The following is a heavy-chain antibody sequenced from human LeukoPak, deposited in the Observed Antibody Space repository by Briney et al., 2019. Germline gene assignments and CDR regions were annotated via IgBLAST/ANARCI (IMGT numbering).Heavy chain of an antibody. CDR3: ASGRPLGFDY. J-gene: IGHJ4*02. CDR1: GGCISSYY. D-gene: IGHD1-26*01. CDR2: IYYSGTT. V-gene: IGHV4-59*01. Sequence: NPSETLSLTCTVSGGCISSYYWTCIRQPPAQDLEWIGYIYYSGTTNYNPSLKSRVTISVDTSKNQFSLKLSSVTAADTAVYYCASGRPLGFDYWGQGTLVTVSS.